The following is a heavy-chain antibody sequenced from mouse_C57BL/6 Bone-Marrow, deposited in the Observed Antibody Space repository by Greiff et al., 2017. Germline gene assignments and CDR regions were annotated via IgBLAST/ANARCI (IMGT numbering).Heavy chain of an antibody. CDR1: GYTFTSYW. D-gene: IGHD1-1*01. Sequence: QVQLQQPGAELVRPGTSVKLSCKASGYTFTSYWMHWVKQRPGQGLEWIGVIDPSDSYTNYNQKFKGKATLTVDTSSSTAYMHLSSLTSEDSAVYYCARTLYYYGSSYDYFDYWGQGTTLTVSS. V-gene: IGHV1-59*01. CDR2: IDPSDSYT. J-gene: IGHJ2*01. CDR3: ARTLYYYGSSYDYFDY.